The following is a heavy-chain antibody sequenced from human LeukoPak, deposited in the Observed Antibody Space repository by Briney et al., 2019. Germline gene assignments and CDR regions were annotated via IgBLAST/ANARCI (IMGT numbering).Heavy chain of an antibody. CDR1: GFTFSSYW. CDR2: INSDGSST. J-gene: IGHJ4*02. Sequence: GGSLRLSCEASGFTFSSYWMHWVRQAPGKGLVWVSRINSDGSSTSYADSVKGRFTISRDNAKNTLYLQMNSLRAEDTAVYYCASGYCSGGSCYRNNYFDYWGQGTLVTISS. CDR3: ASGYCSGGSCYRNNYFDY. V-gene: IGHV3-74*01. D-gene: IGHD2-15*01.